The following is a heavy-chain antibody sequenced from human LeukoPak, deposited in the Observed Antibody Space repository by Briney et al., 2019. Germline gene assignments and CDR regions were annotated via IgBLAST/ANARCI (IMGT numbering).Heavy chain of an antibody. V-gene: IGHV1-69*13. CDR1: GYTFTNYA. CDR2: IIPIFGSS. D-gene: IGHD5-18*01. CDR3: ARVTHTELSTWFDP. J-gene: IGHJ5*02. Sequence: SVKVSCKASGYTFTNYAMHWVRQAPGQGLEWMGGIIPIFGSSNYAQKFQGRVTITADESTTTAYMELSSLRSEDTAVYYCARVTHTELSTWFDPWGQGTLVTVSS.